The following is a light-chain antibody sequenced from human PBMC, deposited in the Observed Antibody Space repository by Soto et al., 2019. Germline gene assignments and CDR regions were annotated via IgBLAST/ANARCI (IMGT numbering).Light chain of an antibody. CDR3: QQANSFPLT. J-gene: IGKJ4*01. CDR1: QGISRW. V-gene: IGKV1-12*01. CDR2: PAS. Sequence: DIQMTQSPSSVSASVGDRVTITCRASQGISRWLARYQQKPGKAPKLVIYPASSLQSGVPSRFSGSGSGADFTLTISNLQPEDFATYFCQQANSFPLTFGGGTKVEIK.